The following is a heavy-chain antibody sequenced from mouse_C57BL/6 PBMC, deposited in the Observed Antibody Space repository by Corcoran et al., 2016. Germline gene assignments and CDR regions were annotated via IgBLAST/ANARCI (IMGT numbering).Heavy chain of an antibody. D-gene: IGHD2-4*01. V-gene: IGHV1-26*01. J-gene: IGHJ3*01. CDR2: INPNNGGT. Sequence: EVQLQQSGPELVKPGASVKISCKASGYTFTDYYMNWVKQSHGKSLEWIGDINPNNGGTSYNQKFKGKATLTVDKSSSTAYMELRSLTSEDSAVYYCARGIYDYDVGAYWGQGTLVTVSA. CDR3: ARGIYDYDVGAY. CDR1: GYTFTDYY.